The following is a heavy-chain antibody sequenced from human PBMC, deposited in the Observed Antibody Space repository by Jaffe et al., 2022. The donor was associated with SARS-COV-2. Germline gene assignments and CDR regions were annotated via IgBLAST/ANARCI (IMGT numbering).Heavy chain of an antibody. CDR1: RFSFSSYE. V-gene: IGHV3-48*03. D-gene: IGHD6-6*01. CDR3: ARVSSSLRFDP. CDR2: IGNSGGTP. Sequence: EAQLVESGGGLVQPGGSLRLSCAASRFSFSSYEMTWLRQAPGKGLEWVSYIGNSGGTPYYADSVKGRFTISRDNAKNSLYLQMNSLRAEDTAVYYCARVSSSLRFDPWGQGTQVTVSS. J-gene: IGHJ5*02.